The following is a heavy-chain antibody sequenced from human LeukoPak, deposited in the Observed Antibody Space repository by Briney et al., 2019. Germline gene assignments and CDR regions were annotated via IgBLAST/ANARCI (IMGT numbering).Heavy chain of an antibody. D-gene: IGHD2-15*01. V-gene: IGHV3-21*01. CDR1: GFTFSSYN. CDR2: ISRTGSYI. CDR3: ARVLETDCRGGSCYSGLDY. Sequence: GGSLRLSCAATGFTFSSYNMNWVRQAPGRGLEWVSSISRTGSYIYYADSVKGRFTISRDNAQNSLYLQMNSLRVEDTAVYYCARVLETDCRGGSCYSGLDYWGQGTLVTVSS. J-gene: IGHJ4*02.